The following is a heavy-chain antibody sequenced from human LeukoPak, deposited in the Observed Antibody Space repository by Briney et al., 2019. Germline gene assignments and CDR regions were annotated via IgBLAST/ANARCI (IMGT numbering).Heavy chain of an antibody. CDR1: GFTFSDYW. Sequence: GGSLRLSCGVSGFTFSDYWMNWVRQAPGKGPEWVAVIWYDGSNKYYADSVKGRFTISRDNSKNTLYLQMNSLRAEDTAVYYCAKEGGGSSGDVIEYYFDYWGQGTLVTVSS. D-gene: IGHD6-19*01. V-gene: IGHV3-33*06. CDR3: AKEGGGSSGDVIEYYFDY. J-gene: IGHJ4*02. CDR2: IWYDGSNK.